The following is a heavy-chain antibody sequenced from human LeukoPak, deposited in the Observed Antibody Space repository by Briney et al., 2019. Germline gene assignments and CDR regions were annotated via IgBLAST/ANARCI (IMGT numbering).Heavy chain of an antibody. CDR2: IIPIFGTA. CDR1: GGTFSSYA. J-gene: IGHJ4*02. D-gene: IGHD1-26*01. CDR3: AREDKWELLPGNFDY. V-gene: IGHV1-69*15. Sequence: SVKVSCKASGGTFSSYAISWVRQAPGQGLEWMGRIIPIFGTANYAQKFQGRVTITADESTSTAYMELSSLRSEDTAVYYCAREDKWELLPGNFDYWGQGTLVTVSS.